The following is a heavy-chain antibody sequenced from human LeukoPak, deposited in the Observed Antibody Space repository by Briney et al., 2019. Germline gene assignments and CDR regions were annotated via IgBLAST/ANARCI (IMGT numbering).Heavy chain of an antibody. CDR2: INSDGSST. D-gene: IGHD3-22*01. Sequence: GGSLRLSCAASGFTFSSYWMHWVRQAPGKGLVWVSRINSDGSSTTYADSVKGRFTVSRDNAKNTLYLQMNSLRAEDTAMYYCVRQYSYDSSGYYPWDYWGQGTLVTVSS. CDR1: GFTFSSYW. J-gene: IGHJ4*02. CDR3: VRQYSYDSSGYYPWDY. V-gene: IGHV3-74*01.